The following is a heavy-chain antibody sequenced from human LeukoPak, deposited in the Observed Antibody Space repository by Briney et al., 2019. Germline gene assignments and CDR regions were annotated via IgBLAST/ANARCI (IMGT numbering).Heavy chain of an antibody. Sequence: ASVKVSCKASGYTFTGYYMHWVRQAPGQGLEWMGWINPNSGGTNYAQKFQGRVTMTRDTSISTAYMELSRLRSDDTAVYYCARETGTTYYFDYWGQGTLVTVSS. CDR1: GYTFTGYY. J-gene: IGHJ4*02. CDR3: ARETGTTYYFDY. CDR2: INPNSGGT. D-gene: IGHD1-1*01. V-gene: IGHV1-2*02.